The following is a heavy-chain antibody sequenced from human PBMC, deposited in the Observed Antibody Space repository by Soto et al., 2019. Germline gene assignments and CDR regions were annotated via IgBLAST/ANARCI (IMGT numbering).Heavy chain of an antibody. CDR3: AKVDYSGSYFDS. J-gene: IGHJ4*02. CDR2: ISYDGSNK. D-gene: IGHD1-26*01. Sequence: QVQLVESGGGVVQPGRSLRLSCAASGFTFSSYGMHWVSQAPGKRLEWVAVISYDGSNKYYADSVKGRFTISRDKSKNTLYLQMNSLIAEDSAVYYCAKVDYSGSYFDSWGQGTLVTVSS. CDR1: GFTFSSYG. V-gene: IGHV3-30*18.